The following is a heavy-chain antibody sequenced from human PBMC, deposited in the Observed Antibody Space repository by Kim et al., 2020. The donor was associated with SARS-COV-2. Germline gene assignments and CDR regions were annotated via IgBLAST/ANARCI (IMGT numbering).Heavy chain of an antibody. Sequence: SVKSRITINPDTSKNQFSLQLNSVTPEDTAVYYCARSSRWLRSPAGWFDPWGQGTLVTVSS. J-gene: IGHJ5*02. V-gene: IGHV6-1*01. CDR3: ARSSRWLRSPAGWFDP. D-gene: IGHD5-12*01.